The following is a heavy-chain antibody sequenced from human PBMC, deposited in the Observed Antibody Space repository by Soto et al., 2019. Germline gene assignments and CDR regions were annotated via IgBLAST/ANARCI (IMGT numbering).Heavy chain of an antibody. CDR2: INTNSGGT. J-gene: IGHJ6*02. CDR3: ARAPHFWSGYSGEYGMDV. D-gene: IGHD3-3*01. V-gene: IGHV1-2*04. CDR1: GYTFTGYY. Sequence: QVQLVQSGAEVKKPGASVKVSCKASGYTFTGYYMHWVRQAPGQGLEWMGWINTNSGGTNYAQKFQGWVTMTRDTTISTVYVELSRLGSDDTAVYYCARAPHFWSGYSGEYGMDVWRQGTTVTVSS.